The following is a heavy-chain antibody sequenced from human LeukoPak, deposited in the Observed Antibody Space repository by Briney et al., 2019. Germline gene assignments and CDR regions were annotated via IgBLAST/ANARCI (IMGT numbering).Heavy chain of an antibody. CDR3: ARIRFQFDP. V-gene: IGHV4-38-2*02. CDR2: IYHSGGT. CDR1: GYSISSGYN. J-gene: IGHJ5*02. Sequence: AESLSLTCTVSGYSISSGYNWGWIRQPPGKGLEWVWSIYHSGGTNYNPSLKSRVTISADTSKNQSSLKLSCLTAADTAVYYCARIRFQFDPWGQGTLVTVSS. D-gene: IGHD3-16*01.